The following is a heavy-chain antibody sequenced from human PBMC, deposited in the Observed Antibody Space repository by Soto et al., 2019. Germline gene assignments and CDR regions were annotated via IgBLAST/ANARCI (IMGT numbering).Heavy chain of an antibody. V-gene: IGHV1-18*01. CDR2: VNAYNGNT. D-gene: IGHD6-19*01. CDR1: GYTFTSYG. J-gene: IGHJ4*02. Sequence: QVQLVQSGAEVKKPGASVKVSCKASGYTFTSYGISWVRQAPGQGLEWMGWVNAYNGNTNYAQKFPGRVTMTTDTSTSTAYTELRRLRSAATAVYSCARAAVSGRTGFHYWGQGTLVTVSS. CDR3: ARAAVSGRTGFHY.